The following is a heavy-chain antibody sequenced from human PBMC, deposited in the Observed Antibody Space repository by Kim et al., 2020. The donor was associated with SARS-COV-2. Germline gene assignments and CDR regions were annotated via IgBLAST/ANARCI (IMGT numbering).Heavy chain of an antibody. J-gene: IGHJ4*02. Sequence: SETLSLTCGVSGGSVSRSNWWSWVRQPPGKGLEVIAEIHHSGRINYNPSLKSRFAMSVDKSKNQFSLNLNSLTAADTAMYYCASGQYNSGTTGIDYWGQGTLVTVSS. CDR2: IHHSGRI. CDR3: ASGQYNSGTTGIDY. D-gene: IGHD1-7*01. CDR1: GGSVSRSNW. V-gene: IGHV4-4*02.